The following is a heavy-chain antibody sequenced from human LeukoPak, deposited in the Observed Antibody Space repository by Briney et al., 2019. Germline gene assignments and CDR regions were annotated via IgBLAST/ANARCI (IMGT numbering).Heavy chain of an antibody. J-gene: IGHJ3*02. V-gene: IGHV1-2*02. CDR3: VRDGSFDI. Sequence: ASVKVSCKASGYIFTGYYMHWVRQAPGQGLEWMGWINPDSGGTNYAQKFQGRVTMTRDTSISTVYMELSRLRSDDTAVYYCVRDGSFDIWGQGTMVTVSS. CDR2: INPDSGGT. CDR1: GYIFTGYY.